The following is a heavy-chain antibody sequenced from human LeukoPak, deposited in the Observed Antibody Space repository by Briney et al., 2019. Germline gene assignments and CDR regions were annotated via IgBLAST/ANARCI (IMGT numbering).Heavy chain of an antibody. J-gene: IGHJ4*02. Sequence: GESLRLSCAASGFTFSNAWMSWVRQAPGKGLEWVGRIKSKTDGGTTDYAAPVKGRFTISRDDSKNTLYLQMNSLKTEDTAVYYCTTDARITMVRGVIAYFDYWGQGTLVTVSS. CDR3: TTDARITMVRGVIAYFDY. D-gene: IGHD3-10*01. CDR1: GFTFSNAW. V-gene: IGHV3-15*01. CDR2: IKSKTDGGTT.